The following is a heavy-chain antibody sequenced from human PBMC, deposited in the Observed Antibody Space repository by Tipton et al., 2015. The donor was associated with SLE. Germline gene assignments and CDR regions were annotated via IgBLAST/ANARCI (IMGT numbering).Heavy chain of an antibody. Sequence: TLSLTCSVSGGSISSYYWSWIRQPPGKGLEWIGYIYYSGSTNYNPSLKSRVTISVDTSKNQFSLKLSSVTAADTAVYHCARVGCNNGVCYLAFDIWGQGTMVTVSS. CDR1: GGSISSYY. V-gene: IGHV4-59*01. CDR3: ARVGCNNGVCYLAFDI. CDR2: IYYSGST. D-gene: IGHD2-8*01. J-gene: IGHJ3*02.